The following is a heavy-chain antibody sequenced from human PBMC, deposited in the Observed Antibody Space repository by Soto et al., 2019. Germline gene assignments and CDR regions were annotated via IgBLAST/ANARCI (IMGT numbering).Heavy chain of an antibody. J-gene: IGHJ6*02. CDR3: ASVLYYGSGSYSPYGMDV. CDR2: VSPPFRTS. Sequence: QVQLVQSGAEVKKPGSSVKVSCKTSGVSFNNNGIGWVRQAPGHGLEWMGGVSPPFRTSNYARKFQGRISITADESTGTVNMELSRLTSEDTAQYYCASVLYYGSGSYSPYGMDVWGQGTTVTVSS. V-gene: IGHV1-69*01. CDR1: GVSFNNNG. D-gene: IGHD3-10*01.